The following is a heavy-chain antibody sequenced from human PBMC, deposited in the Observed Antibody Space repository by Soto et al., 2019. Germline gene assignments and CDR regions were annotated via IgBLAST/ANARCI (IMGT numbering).Heavy chain of an antibody. J-gene: IGHJ6*02. Sequence: SETLSLTCTVSGGSISSSSYYWGWIRQPPGKGLEWIGSIYYSGSTYYNPSLKSRVTISVDTSKNQFSLKLSSVTAADTAVYYCATGDYGGNSEGMDVWGQGTTVTVSS. CDR1: GGSISSSSYY. CDR2: IYYSGST. V-gene: IGHV4-39*01. CDR3: ATGDYGGNSEGMDV. D-gene: IGHD4-17*01.